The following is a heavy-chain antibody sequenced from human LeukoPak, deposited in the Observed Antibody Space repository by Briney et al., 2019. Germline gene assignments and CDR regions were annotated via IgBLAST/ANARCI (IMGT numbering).Heavy chain of an antibody. CDR3: ARLDITGAKFDF. CDR2: IYYSGST. Sequence: SETLSLTCTVSGDSISSYYWSWIRQPPGKGLEWIGYIYYSGSTNDNPSLKSRVTISVDTSKNQFSLKVSAVTAADTAVYYCARLDITGAKFDFWGQGTLVTVSS. J-gene: IGHJ4*02. V-gene: IGHV4-59*08. CDR1: GDSISSYY. D-gene: IGHD1/OR15-1a*01.